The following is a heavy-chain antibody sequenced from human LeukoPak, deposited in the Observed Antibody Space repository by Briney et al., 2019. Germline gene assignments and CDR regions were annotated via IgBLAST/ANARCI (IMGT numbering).Heavy chain of an antibody. CDR1: GGSISSSSYY. D-gene: IGHD3-16*01. CDR3: ARGHITGAFDI. Sequence: SETLSLTCTVSGGSISSSSYYWGWIRQPPGKGLEWIGSIYYSGSTYYNPSLKSRVTISVDTSKNQFSLKLSSVTAADTAVYYCARGHITGAFDIWGQGTMVTVSS. CDR2: IYYSGST. V-gene: IGHV4-39*07. J-gene: IGHJ3*02.